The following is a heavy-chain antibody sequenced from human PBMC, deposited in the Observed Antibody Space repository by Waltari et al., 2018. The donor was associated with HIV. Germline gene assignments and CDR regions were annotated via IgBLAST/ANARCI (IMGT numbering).Heavy chain of an antibody. V-gene: IGHV4-34*01. CDR3: ARRGSSASPLTL. D-gene: IGHD3-10*01. Sequence: QVQLQQWGAGLLKPSETLSLTCSVYGGSFPNFYWNWIRQTPDEGLQWIGEINHGGDTNGNPSLKSRVIMSIDTSKYEISLNLTSVSVADTALYFCARRGSSASPLTLWGRGSRVTVSS. CDR1: GGSFPNFY. J-gene: IGHJ4*02. CDR2: INHGGDT.